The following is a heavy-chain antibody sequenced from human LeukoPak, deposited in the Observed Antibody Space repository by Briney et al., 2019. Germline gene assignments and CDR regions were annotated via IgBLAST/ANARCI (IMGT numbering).Heavy chain of an antibody. CDR1: GYTLTASY. CDR3: ARPYYESSGLYVDAFDI. Sequence: ASVKVSCKASGYTLTASYLHWVRHAPGQGLGWMGRINPDSGGTTYAQKFQGRVTMTRDTSIGTAYMELSSLRSDDTAVYYCARPYYESSGLYVDAFDIWGQGTMVTVSS. CDR2: INPDSGGT. V-gene: IGHV1-2*06. D-gene: IGHD3-22*01. J-gene: IGHJ3*02.